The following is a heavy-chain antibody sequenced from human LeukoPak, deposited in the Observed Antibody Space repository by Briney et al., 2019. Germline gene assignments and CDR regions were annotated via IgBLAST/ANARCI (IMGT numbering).Heavy chain of an antibody. D-gene: IGHD1-1*01. Sequence: ASVKVSCKXSGGTFSSYAISWVRQAPGQGLEWMGRIIPIFGTANYAQKFQGRVTITTDESTSTAYMELSSLRSEDTAVYYCARGTSLGNDGEYYWGQGTLVTVSS. CDR2: IIPIFGTA. CDR1: GGTFSSYA. J-gene: IGHJ4*02. CDR3: ARGTSLGNDGEYY. V-gene: IGHV1-69*05.